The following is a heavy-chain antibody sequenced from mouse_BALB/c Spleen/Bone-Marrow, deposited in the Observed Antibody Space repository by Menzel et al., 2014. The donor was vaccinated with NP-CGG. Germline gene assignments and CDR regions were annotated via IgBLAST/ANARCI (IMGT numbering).Heavy chain of an antibody. J-gene: IGHJ3*01. CDR2: INTNGGTT. V-gene: IGHV5-6-3*01. CDR3: ARNRYDWFAY. D-gene: IGHD2-14*01. CDR1: GFTFSSYD. Sequence: VQLKESGGVLVQPGGSLELSCAASGFTFSSYDMSWVRQTPDKRLELVATINTNGGTTYYPDSVKGRFTISRDNARSTLYLQMSSLKSADTAIYYCARNRYDWFAYWGQGTLVTVSA.